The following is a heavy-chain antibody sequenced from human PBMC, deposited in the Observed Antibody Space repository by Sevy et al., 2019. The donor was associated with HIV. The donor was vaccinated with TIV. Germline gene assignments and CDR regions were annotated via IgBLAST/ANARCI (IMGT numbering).Heavy chain of an antibody. CDR1: GFTFSDYY. CDR3: ARDGGCSSTSCLLYFDS. D-gene: IGHD2-2*01. CDR2: ISGRSSYI. Sequence: GGSLRLSCAASGFTFSDYYMNWVRQAPGKGLEWVSSISGRSSYIHYADSVRGRFTISRDNAKNSLYLQMNSLRVDDTAVYFCARDGGCSSTSCLLYFDSWGQGAVVTVSS. V-gene: IGHV3-21*01. J-gene: IGHJ4*02.